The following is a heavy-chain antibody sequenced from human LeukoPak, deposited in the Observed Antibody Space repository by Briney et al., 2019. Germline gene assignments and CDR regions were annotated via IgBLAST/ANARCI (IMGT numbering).Heavy chain of an antibody. D-gene: IGHD2-2*01. CDR2: INPNSGGT. J-gene: IGHJ4*02. V-gene: IGHV1-2*02. CDR3: AREGSRDIVVVPAADY. CDR1: GYTFTGYY. Sequence: ASVKVSCKASGYTFTGYYMHWVRQAPGQGLEWMGWINPNSGGTNYAQKFQGRVTMTRDTSISTAYMELSRLRSDDTAVYCCAREGSRDIVVVPAADYWGQGTLVTVSS.